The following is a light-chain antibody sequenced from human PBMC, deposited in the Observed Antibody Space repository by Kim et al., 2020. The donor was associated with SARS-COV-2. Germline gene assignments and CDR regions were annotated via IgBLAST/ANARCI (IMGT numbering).Light chain of an antibody. Sequence: ASVGDRVTCTWRASHGISSWLVWDQQKPGKAPKLLIYSASSSQSGVPSMFSGSVSWTDFTLTISSLQPEHFSNSYCQQSNSPHLTVGVRAKVDIK. J-gene: IGKJ4*01. CDR1: HGISSW. V-gene: IGKV1D-12*01. CDR3: QQSNSPHLT. CDR2: SAS.